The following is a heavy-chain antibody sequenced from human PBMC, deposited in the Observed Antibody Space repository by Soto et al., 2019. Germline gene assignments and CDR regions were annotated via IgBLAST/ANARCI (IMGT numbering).Heavy chain of an antibody. CDR2: IYHSGST. CDR3: ARVGVDSSGWYYYGMDV. J-gene: IGHJ6*02. Sequence: PSETLSLTCAVSGGSISSGGYSWSWIRQPPGKGLEWIRYIYHSGSTYYNPSLKSRVTISVDRSKNQFSLKLSSVTAADTAVYYCARVGVDSSGWYYYGMDVWGQGTTVTVSS. D-gene: IGHD3-22*01. V-gene: IGHV4-30-2*01. CDR1: GGSISSGGYS.